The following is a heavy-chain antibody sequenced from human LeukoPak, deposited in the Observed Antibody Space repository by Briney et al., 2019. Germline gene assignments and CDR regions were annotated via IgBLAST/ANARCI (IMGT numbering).Heavy chain of an antibody. J-gene: IGHJ6*04. CDR2: ISGSGGST. Sequence: GGSLRLSCAASGFTFSSYAMSWVRQAPGKGLEWVSAISGSGGSTYYADSVKGRFTISRDNSKNTLYLQMNSLRAEDTAVYYCAKAVGYCSSTSCYAPEDCYYGMDVWGKGTTVTVSS. CDR1: GFTFSSYA. V-gene: IGHV3-23*01. CDR3: AKAVGYCSSTSCYAPEDCYYGMDV. D-gene: IGHD2-2*01.